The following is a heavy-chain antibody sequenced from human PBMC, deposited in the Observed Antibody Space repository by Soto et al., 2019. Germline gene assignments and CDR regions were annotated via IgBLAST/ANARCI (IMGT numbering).Heavy chain of an antibody. CDR3: AREGNGWYYSDY. V-gene: IGHV4-59*01. Sequence: PSETLSLTCTVSGGSITSFYWSWIRQTPGKGLEWIGRISYTGSTNYNPSLKSRVTIAVDTSKNQFSLNLTSVTAADTAVYYCAREGNGWYYSDYWGQGALVTVSS. CDR2: ISYTGST. CDR1: GGSITSFY. D-gene: IGHD6-19*01. J-gene: IGHJ4*02.